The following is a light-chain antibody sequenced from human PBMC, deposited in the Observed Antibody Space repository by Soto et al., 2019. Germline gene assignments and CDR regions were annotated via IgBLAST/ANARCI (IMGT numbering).Light chain of an antibody. CDR2: GAS. Sequence: EIVLTQSPGALSLSPGERATLSCRARQTVSDNYLAWYQQQPGQAPRLLIYGASTRATGIPDRFSGSGSGTDFTLTISRLEPEDFAVYYCQQYGGSPRVSFGGGTKVEIQ. CDR3: QQYGGSPRVS. V-gene: IGKV3-20*01. CDR1: QTVSDNY. J-gene: IGKJ4*01.